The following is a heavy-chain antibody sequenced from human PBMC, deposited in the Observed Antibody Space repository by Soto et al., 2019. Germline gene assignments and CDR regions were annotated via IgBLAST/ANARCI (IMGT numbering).Heavy chain of an antibody. V-gene: IGHV3-53*01. J-gene: IGHJ6*02. CDR3: ARDDYGMDV. CDR1: GFIVSSNY. Sequence: EVQLVESGGGLIQPGGSQRLSCAASGFIVSSNYMSWVRQAPGKGLEWVAVIYSGGTTYYADSVKGRFTISRDNSKNTLYLQMNSLRAEDTAIYYCARDDYGMDVWGQGTTVTVSS. CDR2: IYSGGTT.